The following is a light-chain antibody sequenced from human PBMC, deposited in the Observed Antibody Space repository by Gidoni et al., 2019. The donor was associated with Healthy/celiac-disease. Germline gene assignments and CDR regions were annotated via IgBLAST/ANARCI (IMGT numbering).Light chain of an antibody. Sequence: DIQMTQSPSTLSASVGDRVTITCLASQSISSWLAWYQQKPGKAPKLLIYKASSLESGVPSRFSGSGSGTEFTLTISSLQPYDFATYYCQQYNSYSPRTFGQGTKVEIK. CDR2: KAS. J-gene: IGKJ1*01. CDR1: QSISSW. CDR3: QQYNSYSPRT. V-gene: IGKV1-5*03.